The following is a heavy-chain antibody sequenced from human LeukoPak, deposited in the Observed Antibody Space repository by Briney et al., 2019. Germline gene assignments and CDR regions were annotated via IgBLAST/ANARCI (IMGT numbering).Heavy chain of an antibody. CDR1: GGSISSRSYY. Sequence: SETLSLTCTVSGGSISSRSYYWGWVRQPPGKGLEWIAVVHSSAYTYYNPSLKSRVTISVDTSKSHFSLILTSVTAADTAVYYCAREGGPYRPLDYSGQGTLVTVSS. J-gene: IGHJ4*02. V-gene: IGHV4-39*02. CDR3: AREGGPYRPLDY. CDR2: VHSSAYT.